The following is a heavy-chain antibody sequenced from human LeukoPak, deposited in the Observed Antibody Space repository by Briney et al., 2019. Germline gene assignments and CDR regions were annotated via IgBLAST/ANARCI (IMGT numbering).Heavy chain of an antibody. CDR1: GGSFSAYY. CDR2: IKQSGNT. CDR3: ARGRREYTSSGSNWFDP. J-gene: IGHJ5*02. V-gene: IGHV4-34*01. D-gene: IGHD3-10*01. Sequence: PSETLSLTCAVYGGSFSAYYWSWIRQPPGKGLELIGEIKQSGNTNYNPSLKSRVTISVDTSKNHFSLKVSPVTAADTAVYYCARGRREYTSSGSNWFDPWGQGTLVTVSS.